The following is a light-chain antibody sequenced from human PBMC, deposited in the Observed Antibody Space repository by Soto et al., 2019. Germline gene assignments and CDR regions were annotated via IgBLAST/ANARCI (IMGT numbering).Light chain of an antibody. V-gene: IGLV1-44*01. CDR3: EAWDDSLIGVL. Sequence: QSVLTQPPSASGTPGQRVSITCSGSSSNIGSNIVNWYQQLPGRAPKLLIYRTNQRPSGVPDLFSASKSGTSASLAISGLQSEDEADYYCEAWDDSLIGVLFGGGTKLTVL. J-gene: IGLJ2*01. CDR1: SSNIGSNI. CDR2: RTN.